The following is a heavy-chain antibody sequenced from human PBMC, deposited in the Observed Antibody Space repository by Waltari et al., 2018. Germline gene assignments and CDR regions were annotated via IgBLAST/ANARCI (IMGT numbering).Heavy chain of an antibody. CDR3: ATGGPYFDY. Sequence: EEQLVESGGGVVKPGGSLRLSCTTSGFTFSNAWMSWVRQAPGKGLEWVARIKSKANGETIDYAAPVRGRFTISRDDSKNTLYMQMNSLKIEDTAVYYCATGGPYFDYWGQGTVVTVSS. CDR2: IKSKANGETI. V-gene: IGHV3-15*01. CDR1: GFTFSNAW. J-gene: IGHJ4*02. D-gene: IGHD2-21*01.